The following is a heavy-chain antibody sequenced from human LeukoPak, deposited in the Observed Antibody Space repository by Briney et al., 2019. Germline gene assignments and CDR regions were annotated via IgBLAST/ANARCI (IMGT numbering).Heavy chain of an antibody. V-gene: IGHV4-39*01. CDR2: LSHRGNT. J-gene: IGHJ4*02. D-gene: IGHD3-10*01. CDR1: GDSVSNDFYY. CDR3: ARHNAPRRVGFDF. Sequence: SETLSLTCTVSGDSVSNDFYYWGWIRQPPGKGLEWVACLSHRGNTWYNPSLESGVTISVDTSKNRFSLNFNSATAADTALYWCARHNAPRRVGFDFWGQGIMVPVSS.